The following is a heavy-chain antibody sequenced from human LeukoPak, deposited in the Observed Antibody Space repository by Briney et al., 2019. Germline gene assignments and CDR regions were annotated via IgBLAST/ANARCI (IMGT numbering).Heavy chain of an antibody. Sequence: GGSLRLSCAASGFTFSSYWMHWVRQAPGKGLVWVSRINNDGSGTSYADSVKGRFTISRDNAKSTLYLQMNSLRAEDTAVYYCARDISGRPDYWGQGTLVTVSS. J-gene: IGHJ4*02. CDR2: INNDGSGT. CDR1: GFTFSSYW. V-gene: IGHV3-74*01. CDR3: ARDISGRPDY. D-gene: IGHD6-19*01.